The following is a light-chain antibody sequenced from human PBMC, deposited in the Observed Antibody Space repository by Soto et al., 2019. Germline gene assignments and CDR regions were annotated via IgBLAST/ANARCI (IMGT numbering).Light chain of an antibody. CDR2: RAS. CDR1: QSVSSNY. Sequence: EIVLTQSPGTLSFSPGERATLSCRASQSVSSNYVAWYQQSPGQAPRLLIYRASSRATGIPDRFSGSGSGTDFTLTISRLDPEDYAVYYCQQYGSSPWTFGQGTKVDIK. CDR3: QQYGSSPWT. V-gene: IGKV3-20*01. J-gene: IGKJ1*01.